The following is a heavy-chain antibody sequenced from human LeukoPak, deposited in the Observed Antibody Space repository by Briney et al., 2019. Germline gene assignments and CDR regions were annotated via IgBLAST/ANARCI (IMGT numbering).Heavy chain of an antibody. J-gene: IGHJ4*02. CDR3: ARVGDGVYYFGY. D-gene: IGHD3-10*01. CDR2: ISWNSGSI. V-gene: IGHV3-9*01. Sequence: GRSLRLSCAASGFTFDDYAMHWVRQAPGKGLEWVSGISWNSGSIGYVDSVKGRFTISRDNAKNSLYLQMNSLRAEDTAVYYCARVGDGVYYFGYWGQGTLVAVSS. CDR1: GFTFDDYA.